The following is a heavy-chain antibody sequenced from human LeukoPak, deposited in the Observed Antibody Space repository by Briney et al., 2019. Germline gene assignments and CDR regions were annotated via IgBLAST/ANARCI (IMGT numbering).Heavy chain of an antibody. D-gene: IGHD5-24*01. J-gene: IGHJ4*02. CDR3: AKRARAAYNSPLDN. Sequence: ISASGCTTYYAHSVKGRFTISRDNSKNTLYLQMNSLRAEDTAVYYCAKRARAAYNSPLDNWGQGTPVIVSA. V-gene: IGHV3-23*01. CDR2: ISASGCTT.